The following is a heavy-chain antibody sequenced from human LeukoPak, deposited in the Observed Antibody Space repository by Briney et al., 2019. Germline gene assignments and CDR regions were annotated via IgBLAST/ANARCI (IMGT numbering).Heavy chain of an antibody. V-gene: IGHV1-2*06. D-gene: IGHD3-22*01. CDR2: INPNSGGT. Sequence: ASVKVSCKASGYTFTGYYMHWVRQAPGQGLEWMGRINPNSGGTNYAQKFQGRVTMTRDTSISTAYMELSGLRSDDTAVYYCARESYDSSGYYFRYYFDYWGQGTLVTVSS. CDR1: GYTFTGYY. J-gene: IGHJ4*02. CDR3: ARESYDSSGYYFRYYFDY.